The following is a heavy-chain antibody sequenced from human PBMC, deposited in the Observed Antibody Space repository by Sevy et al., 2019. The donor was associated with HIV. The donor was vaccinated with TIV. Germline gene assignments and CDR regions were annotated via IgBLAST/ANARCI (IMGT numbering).Heavy chain of an antibody. CDR2: INPSGGST. CDR1: GYTFTSYY. V-gene: IGHV1-46*03. CDR3: ARDQYYDFWSGYLYKRYYYYYGMDV. J-gene: IGHJ6*02. D-gene: IGHD3-3*01. Sequence: ASVKVSCKASGYTFTSYYMHWVRQAPGQGLEWMGIINPSGGSTSYAQKFQGRVTMTRDTSTSTVYMELSSLRSEDTAVYYCARDQYYDFWSGYLYKRYYYYYGMDVWGQGTTVTVSS.